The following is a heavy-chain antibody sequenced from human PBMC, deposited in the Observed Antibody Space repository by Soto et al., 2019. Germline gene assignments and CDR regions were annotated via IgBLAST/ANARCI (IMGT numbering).Heavy chain of an antibody. CDR2: IYYSGST. V-gene: IGHV4-30-4*01. CDR1: GGSISSGDYY. Sequence: SENLSLTCTVSGGSISSGDYYWSWIRQPPGKGLEWIGYIYYSGSTYYNPSLKSRVTISVDTSKNQFSLKLSSVTAADTAVYYCARGRGGANWFDPWGQGTLVTGSS. J-gene: IGHJ5*02. CDR3: ARGRGGANWFDP. D-gene: IGHD3-16*01.